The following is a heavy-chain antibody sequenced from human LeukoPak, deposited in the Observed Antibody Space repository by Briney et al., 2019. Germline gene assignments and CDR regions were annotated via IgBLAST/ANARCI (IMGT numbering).Heavy chain of an antibody. CDR2: IYYSGST. D-gene: IGHD6-6*01. J-gene: IGHJ4*02. Sequence: SETLSLTCTVSGGSVSSGSYYWSWIRHPPGKGLEWIGYIYYSGSTNYNPSLKSRVTISVDTSKNQFSLKLSSVTAADTAVYYCARTQRRIAGGFDYWGQGTLVTVSS. CDR1: GGSVSSGSYY. CDR3: ARTQRRIAGGFDY. V-gene: IGHV4-61*01.